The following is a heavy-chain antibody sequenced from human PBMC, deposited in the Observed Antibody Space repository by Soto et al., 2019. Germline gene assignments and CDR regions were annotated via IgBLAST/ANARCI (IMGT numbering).Heavy chain of an antibody. J-gene: IGHJ4*02. CDR2: IIPILGIA. V-gene: IGHV1-69*04. Sequence: VKVSCKASGGTFSSYTISWVRQAPGQGLEWMGRIIPILGIANYAQRFQGRVTITADKSTSTAYMELSSLRSEDTAVYYCARDTPQRRSGWYDYWGQGTLVTVSS. D-gene: IGHD6-19*01. CDR3: ARDTPQRRSGWYDY. CDR1: GGTFSSYT.